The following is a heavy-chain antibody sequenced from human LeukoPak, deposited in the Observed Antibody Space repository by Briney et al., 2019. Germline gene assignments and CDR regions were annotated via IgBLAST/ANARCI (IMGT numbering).Heavy chain of an antibody. CDR2: ISDSGGSP. CDR3: ANEIRPNDY. Sequence: PGGSLRLSCAASEFTFSSYAMNWVRQAPGKGLEWVSAISDSGGSPFYADSVKGRFTISRDNSKNTLYLQMNSLSADDTAMYYCANEIRPNDYWGQGTLVTVSS. J-gene: IGHJ4*02. CDR1: EFTFSSYA. D-gene: IGHD4-17*01. V-gene: IGHV3-23*01.